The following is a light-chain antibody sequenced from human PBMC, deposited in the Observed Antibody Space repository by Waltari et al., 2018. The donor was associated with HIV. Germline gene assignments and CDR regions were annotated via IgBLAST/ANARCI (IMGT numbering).Light chain of an antibody. CDR1: SSNIGRTS. Sequence: QSVLTQPPSASGTPGQRVTMSCSGSSSNIGRTSGHWYQQLPGTAPKLLIYSDNQRPFGVPDRFSGSKSGTSGSLAISGLQSEDEAVYYCASWEDSLNGVVFGGGTKLTVL. V-gene: IGLV1-44*01. CDR3: ASWEDSLNGVV. CDR2: SDN. J-gene: IGLJ2*01.